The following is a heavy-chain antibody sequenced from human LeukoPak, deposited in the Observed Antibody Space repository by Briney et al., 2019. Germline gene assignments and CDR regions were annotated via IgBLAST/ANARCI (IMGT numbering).Heavy chain of an antibody. CDR2: IIPIFGTA. Sequence: ASVKVSCKASGGTFSSYAISWVRQAPGQGLEWMGGIIPIFGTANYAQKFQGRVTITADESTSTAYMELSSLRSEDTAVYYCATGPRSVWDYFDYWGQGTLVTVSS. CDR1: GGTFSSYA. V-gene: IGHV1-69*01. J-gene: IGHJ4*02. CDR3: ATGPRSVWDYFDY. D-gene: IGHD2-8*01.